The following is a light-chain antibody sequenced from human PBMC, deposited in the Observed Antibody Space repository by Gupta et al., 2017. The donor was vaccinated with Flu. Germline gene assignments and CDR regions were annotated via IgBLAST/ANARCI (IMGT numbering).Light chain of an antibody. CDR3: LQQNSYPPT. CDR2: AAH. V-gene: IGKV1-17*01. Sequence: GDRVTITCRASQGIRNDLGWYQHKPGEAPKRLIYAAHTLESGVPSRFSGTGSGTEFTLTINSLQPEDFASYFCLQQNSYPPTFGGGTKVEIK. J-gene: IGKJ4*01. CDR1: QGIRND.